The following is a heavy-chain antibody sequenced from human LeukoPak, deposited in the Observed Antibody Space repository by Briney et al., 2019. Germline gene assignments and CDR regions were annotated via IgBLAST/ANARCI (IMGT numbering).Heavy chain of an antibody. D-gene: IGHD3-10*01. Sequence: GGSLRLSCAASGFTFSDYAMSWVRQAPGKGLEWVSAVSGSGGSTYYADSVKGRFTISRDNSKNTLYLRMNSLRAEDTAVYYCAKEKYGSGSFRLYYFDYWGQGTLVTVSS. CDR3: AKEKYGSGSFRLYYFDY. J-gene: IGHJ4*02. CDR2: VSGSGGST. V-gene: IGHV3-23*01. CDR1: GFTFSDYA.